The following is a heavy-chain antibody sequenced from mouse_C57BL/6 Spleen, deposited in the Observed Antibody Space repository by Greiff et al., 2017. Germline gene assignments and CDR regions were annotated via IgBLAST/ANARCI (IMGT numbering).Heavy chain of an antibody. J-gene: IGHJ3*01. CDR2: IYPGSGST. CDR1: GYTFTSYW. CDR3: ARGGNYYGSSLAY. V-gene: IGHV1-55*01. D-gene: IGHD1-1*01. Sequence: QVQLQQSGAELVKPGASVKMSCKASGYTFTSYWITWVKQRPGQGLEWIGDIYPGSGSTNYNENFKSKATLTVDTSSSSAYMQLSSLTSEDSAFYYCARGGNYYGSSLAYWGQGTLVTVSA.